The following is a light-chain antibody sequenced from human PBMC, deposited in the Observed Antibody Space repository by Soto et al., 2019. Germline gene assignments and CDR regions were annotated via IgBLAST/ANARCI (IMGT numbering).Light chain of an antibody. CDR2: AAS. CDR3: QQYESYPYT. J-gene: IGKJ2*01. V-gene: IGKV1-16*01. Sequence: DILMTQSPSSLSASVGDTVTITCRATQGIGNYLAWFQQRPGKAPKSLIYAASSLHAGVPSRFSGSVSGTDFTLTINGLQPEDFAIYYCQQYESYPYTFGQGTKLEIK. CDR1: QGIGNY.